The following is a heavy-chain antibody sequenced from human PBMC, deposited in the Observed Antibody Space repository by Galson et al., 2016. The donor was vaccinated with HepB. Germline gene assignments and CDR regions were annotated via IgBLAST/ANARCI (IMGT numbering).Heavy chain of an antibody. V-gene: IGHV1-46*01. J-gene: IGHJ4*02. Sequence: AQKFRDRLTLTRDTSTGTFYLELTSLRSGDTAIYFCAKDSNNWSFDYWGQGTLVTVSS. CDR3: AKDSNNWSFDY. D-gene: IGHD1-1*01.